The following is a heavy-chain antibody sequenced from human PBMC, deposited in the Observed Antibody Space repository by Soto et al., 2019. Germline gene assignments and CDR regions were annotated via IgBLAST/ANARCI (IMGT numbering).Heavy chain of an antibody. V-gene: IGHV3-21*01. Sequence: GGSLRLSCAASGFTFSSCAMGWVRQAPVKGLEWVSSISSSSSYIYYADSVKGRFTISRDNAKNSLYLQMNSLRAEDTAVYYCARVVDYYDPYYYYGMDVWGQGTTVTVSS. CDR2: ISSSSSYI. CDR3: ARVVDYYDPYYYYGMDV. D-gene: IGHD3-22*01. CDR1: GFTFSSCA. J-gene: IGHJ6*02.